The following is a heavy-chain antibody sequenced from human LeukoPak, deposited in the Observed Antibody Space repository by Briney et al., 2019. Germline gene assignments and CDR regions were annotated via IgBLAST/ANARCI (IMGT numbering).Heavy chain of an antibody. Sequence: GGSLRLSCAVSGFTFDDYGMSWVRQAPGKGLEWVSGINWNSANTGYADSVKGRFTISRDNAKNSLYLQMNSLRAEDTALYYCAREYYDSSGFYYGADYWGQGTLVTVSS. CDR3: AREYYDSSGFYYGADY. V-gene: IGHV3-20*04. CDR2: INWNSANT. J-gene: IGHJ4*02. CDR1: GFTFDDYG. D-gene: IGHD3-22*01.